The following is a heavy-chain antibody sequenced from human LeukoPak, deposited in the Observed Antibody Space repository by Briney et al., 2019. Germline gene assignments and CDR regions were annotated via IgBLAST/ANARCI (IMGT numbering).Heavy chain of an antibody. D-gene: IGHD3-22*01. Sequence: SETLSLTCTVSGGSINSYYWSWIRQPPGKGLEWIGYIYYSGRTNYNPSLKSRVTISVHTSKNQFSLKLNSVTAADTAVYYCARDYYYDSSGYSDAFDIWGQGTMVTVSS. V-gene: IGHV4-59*01. CDR2: IYYSGRT. CDR1: GGSINSYY. CDR3: ARDYYYDSSGYSDAFDI. J-gene: IGHJ3*02.